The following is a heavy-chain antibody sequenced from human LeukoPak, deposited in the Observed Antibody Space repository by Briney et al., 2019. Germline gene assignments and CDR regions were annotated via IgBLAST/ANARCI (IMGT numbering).Heavy chain of an antibody. V-gene: IGHV3-74*01. CDR1: GFTFSSYW. CDR2: INKDGSST. Sequence: GGSLRLSCAASGFTFSSYWMHWVRQAPGKGLVWVSRINKDGSSTTYADSVKGRCTISRDNAENTLYLQLSSLRGEDTAVYYCARPKDSGDSVVAFDSWGQGTLVTVSS. D-gene: IGHD4-17*01. CDR3: ARPKDSGDSVVAFDS. J-gene: IGHJ4*02.